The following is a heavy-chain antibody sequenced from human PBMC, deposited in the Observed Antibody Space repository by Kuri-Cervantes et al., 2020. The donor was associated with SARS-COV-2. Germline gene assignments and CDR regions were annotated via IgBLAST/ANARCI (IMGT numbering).Heavy chain of an antibody. CDR3: ARDSPTAGLDY. J-gene: IGHJ4*02. Sequence: SVKVSCKASGGTFGSHTISWVRHAPGQGLEWMGSIIPIFRAPNYAQKFQGRVTFIADGSTSTAYMTLSSLTSDDTAVYYCARDSPTAGLDYWGQGILVTVSS. CDR1: GGTFGSHT. V-gene: IGHV1-69*13. CDR2: IIPIFRAP.